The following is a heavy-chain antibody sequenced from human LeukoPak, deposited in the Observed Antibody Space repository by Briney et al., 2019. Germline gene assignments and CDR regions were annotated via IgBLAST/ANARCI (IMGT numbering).Heavy chain of an antibody. CDR1: GFTFSSYG. J-gene: IGHJ4*02. CDR2: IRYDGSNK. D-gene: IGHD3-10*01. V-gene: IGHV3-30*02. CDR3: AKNHFRRLIWFGECYFDY. Sequence: AGGSLRLSCAASGFTFSSYGMHWVRQAPGKGLEWVAFIRYDGSNKYYADSVKGRFTISRDNSKNTLYLQMNSLRAEDTAVYYCAKNHFRRLIWFGECYFDYWGQGTLVTVSS.